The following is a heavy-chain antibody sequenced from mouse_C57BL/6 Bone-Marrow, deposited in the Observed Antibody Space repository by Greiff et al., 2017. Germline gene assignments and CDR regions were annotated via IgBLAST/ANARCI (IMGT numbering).Heavy chain of an antibody. D-gene: IGHD2-4*01. CDR1: GYTFTDYE. J-gene: IGHJ3*01. V-gene: IGHV1-15*01. CDR2: IDPETGGT. CDR3: TKAIYYDYDAWFAY. Sequence: VQLQQSGAELVRPGASVTLSCKASGYTFTDYEMHWVKQTPVHGLEWIGAIDPETGGTAYNQKFKGKAILTADKSSSTAYMELRSLTSEDSAVYYCTKAIYYDYDAWFAYWGQGTLVTVSA.